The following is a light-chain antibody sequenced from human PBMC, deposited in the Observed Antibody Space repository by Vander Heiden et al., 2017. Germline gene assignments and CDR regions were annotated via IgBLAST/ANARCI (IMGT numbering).Light chain of an antibody. V-gene: IGLV3-1*01. CDR1: KLRAKY. J-gene: IGLJ3*02. CDR3: QAWDTSTDVV. Sequence: SYELTQPPSVSVSPGQTASITCSGDKLRAKYASWYQQKPGQSPVLVIYQDNKRPSGIPERFSGSNSGNTATLTISGTQAMDEADYYCQAWDTSTDVVFGGGTKLTVL. CDR2: QDN.